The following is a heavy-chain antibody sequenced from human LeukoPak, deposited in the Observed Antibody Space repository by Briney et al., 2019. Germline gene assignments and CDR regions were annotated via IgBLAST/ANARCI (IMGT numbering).Heavy chain of an antibody. CDR3: ATATVTHTRDP. Sequence: ASVKVSCQTSGYTFSDFYLNWVRQAPGQGLEWMGWINPYSGTLISAQSLQGRLTMTWDTSTGTAYMELTRLTSDDTAVHYCATATVTHTRDPWGQGTLVTVSS. CDR1: GYTFSDFY. V-gene: IGHV1-2*02. CDR2: INPYSGTL. D-gene: IGHD1-1*01. J-gene: IGHJ5*02.